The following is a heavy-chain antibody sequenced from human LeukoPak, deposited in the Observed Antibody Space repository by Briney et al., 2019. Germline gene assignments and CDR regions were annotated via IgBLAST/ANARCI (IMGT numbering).Heavy chain of an antibody. J-gene: IGHJ4*02. D-gene: IGHD6-19*01. CDR1: GFTFSSYA. CDR2: ISGGGTST. Sequence: GGSLRLSCAASGFTFSSYAMSWVRQAPGKGLEWVSVISGGGTSTYYADSVKGRFTISKDNSRNTLYLQMNSLRAGDTAVYYCAKAFIAVANPIDYWGQGTLVTVSS. V-gene: IGHV3-23*01. CDR3: AKAFIAVANPIDY.